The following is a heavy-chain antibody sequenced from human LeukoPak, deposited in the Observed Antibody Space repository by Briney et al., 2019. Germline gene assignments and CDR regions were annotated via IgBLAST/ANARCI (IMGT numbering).Heavy chain of an antibody. J-gene: IGHJ4*02. CDR2: ISAYSGNT. D-gene: IGHD5-18*01. CDR1: GYTFTSYG. Sequence: ASVKVSCKASGYTFTSYGISWVRQAPGQGLEWMGWISAYSGNTNYAQNLQGRATMTTDTSTSTAYMEVRSLRSDDTAVYYCARAVDTSMVLYYFDYWGQGTLVTVSS. V-gene: IGHV1-18*01. CDR3: ARAVDTSMVLYYFDY.